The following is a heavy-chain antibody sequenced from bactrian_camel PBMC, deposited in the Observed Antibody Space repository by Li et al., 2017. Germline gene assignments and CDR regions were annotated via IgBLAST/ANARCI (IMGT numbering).Heavy chain of an antibody. J-gene: IGHJ4*01. CDR1: GYTYSSYC. Sequence: QLVESGGGSVQAGGSLRLSCAASGYTYSSYCMGWFRQAPGKEREGVAVISGGGSFTRYADSVKGRATISRDTVMDTVTLEMSGLKPEDAAMYYCAASQRFKVTCDMDGAQYPYWGQGTQVTVS. CDR2: ISGGGSFT. CDR3: AASQRFKVTCDMDGAQYPY. V-gene: IGHV3S25*01. D-gene: IGHD3*01.